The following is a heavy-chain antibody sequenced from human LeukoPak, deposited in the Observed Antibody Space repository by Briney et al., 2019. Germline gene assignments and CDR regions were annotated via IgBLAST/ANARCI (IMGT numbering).Heavy chain of an antibody. CDR3: ARVADCSGGSCYSGVVYFDY. Sequence: GGSLRLSCAASGFTFSSYWMSWVRQAPGKGRDGVANIKQDGSEKYYVDSVKGRFTISRDNAKNSLYLQMNSLRAEDTAVYYCARVADCSGGSCYSGVVYFDYWGQGTLVTVSS. CDR1: GFTFSSYW. V-gene: IGHV3-7*01. J-gene: IGHJ4*02. CDR2: IKQDGSEK. D-gene: IGHD2-15*01.